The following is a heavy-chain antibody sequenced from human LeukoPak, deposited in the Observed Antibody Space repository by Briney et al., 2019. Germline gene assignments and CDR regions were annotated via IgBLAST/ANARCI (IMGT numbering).Heavy chain of an antibody. D-gene: IGHD4-23*01. CDR1: GGSISGYY. CDR2: IYYSGST. J-gene: IGHJ2*01. Sequence: PSETLSLTCTVSGGSISGYYYNWIPQPPGQGLEWIGYIYYSGSTNYNPSLKSRVTISLDTSKNQFSLKLSSVTTADTAVYYCARSVVTLYWYFDLWGRGTLVTVSS. CDR3: ARSVVTLYWYFDL. V-gene: IGHV4-59*01.